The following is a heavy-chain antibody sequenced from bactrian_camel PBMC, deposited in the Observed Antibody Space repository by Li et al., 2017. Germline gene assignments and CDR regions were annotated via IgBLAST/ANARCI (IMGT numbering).Heavy chain of an antibody. Sequence: HVQLVESGGGLVQPGGSLRLSCAASGFTFSRFSMAWVRQAPGKGLEWVASVTSDGSSTYYADFVKGRFTISRDNAKNTVDLQMNSLKSEDTALYYCATAAQSGDWPDSGSWGQGTQVTVS. CDR1: GFTFSRFS. V-gene: IGHV3-2*01. CDR2: VTSDGSST. D-gene: IGHD2*01. CDR3: ATAAQSGDWPDSGS. J-gene: IGHJ6*01.